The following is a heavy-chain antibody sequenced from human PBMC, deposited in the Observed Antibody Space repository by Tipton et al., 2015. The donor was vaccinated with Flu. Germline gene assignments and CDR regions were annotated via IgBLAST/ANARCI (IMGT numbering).Heavy chain of an antibody. D-gene: IGHD7-27*01. J-gene: IGHJ4*02. V-gene: IGHV3-21*01. CDR2: ISSSSNYI. CDR3: ARIPQNWGRYFDY. CDR1: GFTLISHS. Sequence: LVQSGGSLRLSCVASGFTLISHSMSWVRQAPGKGLEWVSSISSSSNYIYYADSVKGRFTVSRDNAKNSLYLQMNSLSAEDTAVYYCARIPQNWGRYFDYWGQGTLVTVSS.